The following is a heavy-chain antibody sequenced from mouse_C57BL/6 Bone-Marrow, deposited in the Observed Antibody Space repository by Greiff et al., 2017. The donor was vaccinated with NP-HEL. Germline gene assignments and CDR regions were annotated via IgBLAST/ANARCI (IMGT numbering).Heavy chain of an antibody. V-gene: IGHV1-76*01. CDR3: ARRHYYGSSLGYFDY. J-gene: IGHJ2*01. CDR1: GYTFTDYY. CDR2: FYPGSGNT. Sequence: VQLQQSGAELVRPGASVKLSCKASGYTFTDYYINWVKQRPGQGLEWIARFYPGSGNTYYNEKFKGKATLTAEKSSSTAYMQLSSLTSEDSAVYFCARRHYYGSSLGYFDYWGQGTTLTVSS. D-gene: IGHD1-1*01.